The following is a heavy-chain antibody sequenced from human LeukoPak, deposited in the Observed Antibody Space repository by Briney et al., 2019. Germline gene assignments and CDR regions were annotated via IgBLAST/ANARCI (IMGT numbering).Heavy chain of an antibody. J-gene: IGHJ4*02. D-gene: IGHD4-11*01. V-gene: IGHV3-30*18. CDR3: AKLGAGQFSAYFDY. CDR1: GFTFSSYG. Sequence: GRSLRLSCAASGFTFSSYGMHWVRQAPGKGLEWVAVISYDGSNKYYADSVKGRFTISRDNSKNTLYLQMNSLRAEDTAVYYCAKLGAGQFSAYFDYWGQGTLVTVSS. CDR2: ISYDGSNK.